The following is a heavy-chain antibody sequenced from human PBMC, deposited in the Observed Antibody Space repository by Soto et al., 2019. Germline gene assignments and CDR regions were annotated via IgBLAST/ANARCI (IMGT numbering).Heavy chain of an antibody. J-gene: IGHJ4*02. Sequence: GGSLRLSCAASGFTVSNNYLSWVRQAPGKGLQWVANINQDGSGKYYVDSVKGRFTISRDNAKNSLYLQMDSLRAEDTALYYCARALTTVASFWGQGTLVTVSS. CDR2: INQDGSGK. CDR3: ARALTTVASF. CDR1: GFTVSNNY. V-gene: IGHV3-7*01. D-gene: IGHD2-2*01.